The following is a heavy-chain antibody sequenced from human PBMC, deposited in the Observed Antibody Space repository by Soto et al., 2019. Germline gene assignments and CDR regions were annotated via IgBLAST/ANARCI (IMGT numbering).Heavy chain of an antibody. D-gene: IGHD3-10*01. J-gene: IGHJ4*02. CDR2: ISWNSGSI. CDR1: GFTFDDYA. Sequence: EVQLVESGGGLVQPGRSLRLSCAASGFTFDDYAMHWVRQAPGKGLEWVSGISWNSGSIGYADSVKGRFTISRDNAKNSLYLQMNSLRAEDTALYYCAKAPSLSVRGVIMDYWGQGTLVTVSS. CDR3: AKAPSLSVRGVIMDY. V-gene: IGHV3-9*01.